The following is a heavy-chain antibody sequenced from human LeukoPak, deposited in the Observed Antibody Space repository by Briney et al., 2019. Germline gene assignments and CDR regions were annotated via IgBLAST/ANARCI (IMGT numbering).Heavy chain of an antibody. CDR2: IWYDGSNK. CDR1: GFTFSSYW. V-gene: IGHV3-33*08. J-gene: IGHJ6*02. Sequence: GGSLRLSCAASGFTFSSYWMSWVRQAPGKGLEWVAVIWYDGSNKYYADSVKGRFTISRDNSKNTLYLQMNSLRAEDTAVYYCARGYYYGSGSYSYYYYYGMDLWGQGTTVTVSS. CDR3: ARGYYYGSGSYSYYYYYGMDL. D-gene: IGHD3-10*01.